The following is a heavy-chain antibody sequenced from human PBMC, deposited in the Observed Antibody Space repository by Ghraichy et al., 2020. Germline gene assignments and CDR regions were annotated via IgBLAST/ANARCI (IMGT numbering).Heavy chain of an antibody. CDR2: VYYSGST. D-gene: IGHD3-10*01. V-gene: IGHV4-59*01. Sequence: SETLSLTCTVSGGSISSYYWSWIRQPPGKGLEWIGYVYYSGSTNYNPSLKSRVTISVDTSKNQFSLKLSSVTAADTAVYYCARDRGGYFDYWGQGTLVTVSS. CDR3: ARDRGGYFDY. CDR1: GGSISSYY. J-gene: IGHJ4*02.